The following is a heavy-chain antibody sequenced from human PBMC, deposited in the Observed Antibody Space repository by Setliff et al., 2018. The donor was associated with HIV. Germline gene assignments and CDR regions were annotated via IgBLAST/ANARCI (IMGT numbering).Heavy chain of an antibody. CDR1: GASISSGTYY. J-gene: IGHJ5*02. V-gene: IGHV4-31*03. D-gene: IGHD5-12*01. CDR2: IYHGGST. CDR3: ARGWMGGYHWVNWFDP. Sequence: SETLSLTCTVSGASISSGTYYWSWIRHHPGTGLEWIGSIYHGGSTFYNTSLKSRISMSLDTSKNQFSLNLTSVSAADTAMYHCARGWMGGYHWVNWFDPWGQGTLVPSPQ.